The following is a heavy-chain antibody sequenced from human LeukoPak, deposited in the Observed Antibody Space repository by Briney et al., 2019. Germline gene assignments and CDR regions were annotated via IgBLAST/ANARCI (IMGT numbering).Heavy chain of an antibody. V-gene: IGHV4-61*08. J-gene: IGHJ4*02. CDR1: GGSISSGGYY. Sequence: PSETLSLTCAVSGGSISSGGYYWSWIRQPPGKGLEWIGYIYYSGSTNYNPSLKSRVTISVDTSKNQFSLKLSSVTAADTAVYYCARAAYYYGSGPTPAFDYWGQGTLVTVSS. CDR2: IYYSGST. D-gene: IGHD3-10*01. CDR3: ARAAYYYGSGPTPAFDY.